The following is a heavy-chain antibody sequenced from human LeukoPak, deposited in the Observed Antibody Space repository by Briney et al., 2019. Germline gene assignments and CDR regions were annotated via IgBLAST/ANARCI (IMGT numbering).Heavy chain of an antibody. J-gene: IGHJ5*02. CDR2: ISVYTGST. CDR3: ARDGGWQYVDYAWRFDP. V-gene: IGHV1-18*01. Sequence: ASVKVSCKASGYTFTAHGISWVRQDPRQGLEWMGWISVYTGSTKYAQKFQGRVTMTTDTSTSTAYMELRSLRSDDTAVYFCARDGGWQYVDYAWRFDPWGQGTLVTVSS. CDR1: GYTFTAHG. D-gene: IGHD4-17*01.